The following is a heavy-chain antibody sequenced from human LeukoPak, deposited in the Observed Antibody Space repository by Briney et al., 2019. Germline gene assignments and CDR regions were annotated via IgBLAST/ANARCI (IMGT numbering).Heavy chain of an antibody. CDR2: ISSRGSTI. Sequence: GGCLRLSRAASGFTFSEYYMSWIRPAPGKGLEWVSYISSRGSTIYYADSVKGRFTISRDNAKNSLYLQMNSLRAEDTAVYYCARARKCTSGYWSQPTLVTVYS. CDR1: GFTFSEYY. V-gene: IGHV3-11*01. D-gene: IGHD2-2*01. J-gene: IGHJ4*02. CDR3: ARARKCTSGY.